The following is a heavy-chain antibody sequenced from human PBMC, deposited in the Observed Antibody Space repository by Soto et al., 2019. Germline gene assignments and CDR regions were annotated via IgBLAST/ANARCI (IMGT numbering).Heavy chain of an antibody. D-gene: IGHD3-10*01. CDR3: ARDPGSGSYYVWLDP. CDR1: GDSISNYY. CDR2: FSYTGTT. Sequence: SETLSLTCSVSGDSISNYYWNWIRQPPGKGLEWIGYFSYTGTTNYNPSLKSRVTISADTSKNQFFLKLSSVTAADTAVYYCARDPGSGSYYVWLDPCGQGSLVT. J-gene: IGHJ5*02. V-gene: IGHV4-59*12.